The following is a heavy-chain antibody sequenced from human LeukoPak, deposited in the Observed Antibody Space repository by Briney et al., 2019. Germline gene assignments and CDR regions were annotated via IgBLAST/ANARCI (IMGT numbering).Heavy chain of an antibody. Sequence: GGSLRLSCAASGFTFSSYAMSWVRQAPGKGLEWVSAISGSGGSTYYADSVKGRFTISRDNSKNTLYLQMNGLRAEDTAVYYCAKGVCSGGSCSDHKGSMNFDYWGQGTLVTVSS. CDR2: ISGSGGST. CDR1: GFTFSSYA. CDR3: AKGVCSGGSCSDHKGSMNFDY. D-gene: IGHD2-15*01. J-gene: IGHJ4*02. V-gene: IGHV3-23*01.